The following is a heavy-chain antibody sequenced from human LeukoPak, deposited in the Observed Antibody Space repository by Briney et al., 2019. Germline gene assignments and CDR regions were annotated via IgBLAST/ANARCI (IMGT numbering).Heavy chain of an antibody. J-gene: IGHJ4*02. CDR1: GFTFSSYS. CDR3: ASGIRLWLRDY. CDR2: ISSSSSYI. Sequence: GGSLRLSCAASGFTFSSYSMNWVRQAPGKGLEWVSSISSSSSYIYYADSVKGRFTISRDNAKNSLYLQMNSLRAEDTAVYYCASGIRLWLRDYWGRGTLVTVSS. D-gene: IGHD5-18*01. V-gene: IGHV3-21*01.